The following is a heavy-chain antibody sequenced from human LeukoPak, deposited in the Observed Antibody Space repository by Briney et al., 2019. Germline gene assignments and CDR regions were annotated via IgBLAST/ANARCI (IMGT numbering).Heavy chain of an antibody. CDR2: ISSSSSYI. CDR3: ARTPGGSGSYRFDY. Sequence: GGSLRLSCAASGFTFSSYSMNWVRQAPGKGLEWVSSISSSSSYIYYADSVKGRFTISRDNAKNSLYLQMNSLRAEDTAVYYCARTPGGSGSYRFDYWGQGTLVTVSS. V-gene: IGHV3-21*01. CDR1: GFTFSSYS. J-gene: IGHJ4*02. D-gene: IGHD3-10*01.